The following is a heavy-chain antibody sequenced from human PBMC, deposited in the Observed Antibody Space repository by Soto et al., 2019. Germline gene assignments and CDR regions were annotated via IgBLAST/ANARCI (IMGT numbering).Heavy chain of an antibody. CDR1: GGSISSSNW. CDR3: ARETSGYSGYNRYYYGMDV. Sequence: SETLSLTCAVSGGSISSSNWWSWVRQPPGKGLEWIGEIYHSGSTNYNPSLKSRVTISVDKSKNQFSLKLSSVTAADTAVYYCARETSGYSGYNRYYYGMDVWGQGTTVTVSS. J-gene: IGHJ6*02. CDR2: IYHSGST. D-gene: IGHD5-12*01. V-gene: IGHV4-4*02.